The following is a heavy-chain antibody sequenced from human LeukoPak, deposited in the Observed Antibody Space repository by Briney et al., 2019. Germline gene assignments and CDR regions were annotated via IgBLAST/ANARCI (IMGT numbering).Heavy chain of an antibody. V-gene: IGHV3-30*04. CDR3: ARVKDIVVVVAEGPIDY. Sequence: TGGSLRLSCAASGFTFSSYAMHWVRQAPGKGLEWVAVISYDGSNKYYADSVKGRFTISRDNSKNTLYLQMNSLRAEDTAVYYCARVKDIVVVVAEGPIDYWGQGTLVTVSS. J-gene: IGHJ4*02. D-gene: IGHD2-15*01. CDR1: GFTFSSYA. CDR2: ISYDGSNK.